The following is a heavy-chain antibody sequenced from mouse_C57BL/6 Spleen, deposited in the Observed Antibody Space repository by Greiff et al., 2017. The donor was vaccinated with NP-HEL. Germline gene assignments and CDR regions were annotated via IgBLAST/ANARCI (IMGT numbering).Heavy chain of an antibody. J-gene: IGHJ2*01. Sequence: VQLQQSGPELVKPGASVKISCKASGYTFTDYYMNWVKQSHGKSLEWIGDINPNNGGTRYNQKFKGKATLTVDKSSSTAYMELRSLTSEDSAVYYCARVDYWGQGTTLTVSS. CDR3: ARVDY. V-gene: IGHV1-26*01. CDR2: INPNNGGT. CDR1: GYTFTDYY.